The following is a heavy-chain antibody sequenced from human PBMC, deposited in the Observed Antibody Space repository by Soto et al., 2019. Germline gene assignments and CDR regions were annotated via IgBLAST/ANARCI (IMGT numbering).Heavy chain of an antibody. CDR3: TRHQEGRSMVFYGMDV. D-gene: IGHD3-10*01. V-gene: IGHV3-73*02. CDR2: IRSKSNNFAT. J-gene: IGHJ6*01. Sequence: ERQLVESGGGLVQSGGSLKLSCAASGFTLTGSDIHWVRQASGKGLEWVGRIRSKSNNFATSYAESVRGRFSISRDDSDNTASLQMSSLKTEDTGIYYCTRHQEGRSMVFYGMDVW. CDR1: GFTLTGSD.